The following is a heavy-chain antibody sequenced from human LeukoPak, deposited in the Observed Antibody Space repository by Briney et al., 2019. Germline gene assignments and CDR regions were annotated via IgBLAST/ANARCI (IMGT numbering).Heavy chain of an antibody. Sequence: GGSLRLSCAASGFTFSDYYMTWIRQAPGKGLEWVSYISSGGSTIYYADSVKGRFTISRDNARNSLYLQMNSLRAEDTAVYYCARDTYYYDSSGYYYPGGCDYWGQGTLVTVSS. CDR1: GFTFSDYY. CDR2: ISSGGSTI. V-gene: IGHV3-11*04. D-gene: IGHD3-22*01. CDR3: ARDTYYYDSSGYYYPGGCDY. J-gene: IGHJ4*02.